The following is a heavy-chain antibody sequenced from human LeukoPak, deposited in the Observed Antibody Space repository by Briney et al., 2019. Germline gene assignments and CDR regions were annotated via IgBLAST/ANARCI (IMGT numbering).Heavy chain of an antibody. CDR1: VGSFSGYY. Sequence: PSETLSLTCAVYVGSFSGYYWSWIRKPPGKGLEWMGEINHSGSTNYNPSLKSRVTISVDTSKNQFSLKLSSVTAADTAVYYCARGMGATTLLDYWGQGTLVTVSS. CDR2: INHSGST. V-gene: IGHV4-34*01. J-gene: IGHJ4*02. D-gene: IGHD1-26*01. CDR3: ARGMGATTLLDY.